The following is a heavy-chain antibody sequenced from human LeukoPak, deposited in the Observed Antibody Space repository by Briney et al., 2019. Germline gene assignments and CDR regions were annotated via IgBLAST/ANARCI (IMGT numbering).Heavy chain of an antibody. CDR1: GYTFTSYG. Sequence: PGASVKVSCKPSGYTFTSYGISGVRQAPGQGLEWMGWISAYNGNTNYAQKLQGRVTMTTDTSTSTAYMELRGLRSDDTAVYYCARAFTGSPLRYYYYMDVWGKGTTVTVSS. CDR2: ISAYNGNT. CDR3: ARAFTGSPLRYYYYMDV. V-gene: IGHV1-18*01. J-gene: IGHJ6*03. D-gene: IGHD5-12*01.